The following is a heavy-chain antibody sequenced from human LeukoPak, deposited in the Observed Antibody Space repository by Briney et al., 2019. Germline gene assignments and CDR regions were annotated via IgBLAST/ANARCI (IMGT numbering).Heavy chain of an antibody. CDR1: GFIFSSDE. CDR3: TKERGSY. J-gene: IGHJ4*02. Sequence: PGGSLRLSCAASGFIFSSDEMRWVRQAPGKGLESVSFISSSADTILYADSVKGRFTISRDNGKNALYLQMNSLRAEDTAVYYSTKERGSYWGQGTLVTVSS. CDR2: ISSSADTI. V-gene: IGHV3-48*03.